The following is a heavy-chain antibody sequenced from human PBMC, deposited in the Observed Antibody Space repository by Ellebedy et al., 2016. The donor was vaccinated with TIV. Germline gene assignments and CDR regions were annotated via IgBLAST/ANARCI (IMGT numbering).Heavy chain of an antibody. J-gene: IGHJ4*02. Sequence: SETLSLXXTVSGGSISSYYWSWIRQPPGKGLEWIGYIYYSGSTNYNPSLKSRVTISVDTSKNQFSLKLSSVTAADTAVYYCARSRPNDASYYFDYWGQGTLVTVSS. CDR1: GGSISSYY. CDR3: ARSRPNDASYYFDY. V-gene: IGHV4-59*01. D-gene: IGHD2-8*01. CDR2: IYYSGST.